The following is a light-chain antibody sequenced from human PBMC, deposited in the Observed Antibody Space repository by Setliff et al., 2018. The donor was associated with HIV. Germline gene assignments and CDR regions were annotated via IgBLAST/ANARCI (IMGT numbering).Light chain of an antibody. Sequence: QSVLTQPASVSGSPGQSITISCTGTNSDVGGNNYVSWYQQYPGTAPKVMIYEVSFRPSGVSNRFSGSKSGNTASLTISGLQAEDEADYYCSSHTITSTRVFGTGTKGTVL. CDR3: SSHTITSTRV. J-gene: IGLJ1*01. CDR2: EVS. V-gene: IGLV2-14*01. CDR1: NSDVGGNNY.